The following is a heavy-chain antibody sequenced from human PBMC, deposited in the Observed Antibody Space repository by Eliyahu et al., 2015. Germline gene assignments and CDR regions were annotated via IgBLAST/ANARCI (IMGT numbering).Heavy chain of an antibody. CDR3: ARDSAITMIVVVSYHFDY. V-gene: IGHV1-46*01. D-gene: IGHD3-22*01. CDR1: GYTFTSXX. J-gene: IGHJ4*02. CDR2: INPSGGST. Sequence: QVQLVQSGAEVKKPGXSVKXSCKASGYTFTSXXMHXVRQAPGXGLXWXGIINPSGGSTSYAQKFQGRVTMTRDTSTSTVYMELSSLRSEDTAVYYCARDSAITMIVVVSYHFDYWGQGTLVTVSS.